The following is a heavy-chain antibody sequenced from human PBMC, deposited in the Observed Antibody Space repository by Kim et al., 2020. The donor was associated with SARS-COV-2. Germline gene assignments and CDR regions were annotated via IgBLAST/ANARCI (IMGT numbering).Heavy chain of an antibody. CDR3: ARQFRDTVTTVFDY. J-gene: IGHJ4*02. Sequence: PSLKSRVTKSGDTSKNQFSLKLSSVTAADTAVYYCARQFRDTVTTVFDYWGQGTLVTVSS. D-gene: IGHD4-17*01. V-gene: IGHV4-39*01.